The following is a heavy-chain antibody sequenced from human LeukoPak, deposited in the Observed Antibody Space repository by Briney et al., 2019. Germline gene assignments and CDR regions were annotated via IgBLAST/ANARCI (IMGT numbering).Heavy chain of an antibody. CDR3: ARDRFIPSLRGGDHDAFDI. V-gene: IGHV3-21*01. D-gene: IGHD2-21*02. Sequence: GGSLRLSCAASGFTFSSYSMNWVRQAPGKGLEWVSSISSSSSYIYYADSVKGRFTISRDNAKNSLYLQMNSLRAEDTAVYYCARDRFIPSLRGGDHDAFDIWGQGTMVTVSS. J-gene: IGHJ3*02. CDR1: GFTFSSYS. CDR2: ISSSSSYI.